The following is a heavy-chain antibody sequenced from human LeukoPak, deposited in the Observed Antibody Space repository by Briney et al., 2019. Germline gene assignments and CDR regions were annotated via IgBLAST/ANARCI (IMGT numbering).Heavy chain of an antibody. CDR1: GASFSSGDQY. Sequence: KTSQTLSLTCTVSGASFSSGDQYWHWLRQSPGKGLEWIGSIHPSGRLYNNPSLESRVTISIDTSKNQFSLNLNSVTAADTAVYFCSRGLDSRKLGYWGQGTLVTVSS. CDR3: SRGLDSRKLGY. CDR2: IHPSGRL. J-gene: IGHJ4*02. V-gene: IGHV4-31*03. D-gene: IGHD3-22*01.